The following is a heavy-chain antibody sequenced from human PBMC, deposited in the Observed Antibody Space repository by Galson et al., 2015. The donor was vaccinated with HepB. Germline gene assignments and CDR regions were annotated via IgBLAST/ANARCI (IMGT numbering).Heavy chain of an antibody. Sequence: SVKVSCKASGGTFSSYAISWVRQAPGQGLEWMGGIIPIFGTANYAQKFQGRVTITADESTSTAYMELSSLRSEDTAVYYCARDKRPLCSSTSCYLGYYYYYYGMDVWGQGTTVTVSS. J-gene: IGHJ6*02. CDR2: IIPIFGTA. CDR3: ARDKRPLCSSTSCYLGYYYYYYGMDV. CDR1: GGTFSSYA. V-gene: IGHV1-69*13. D-gene: IGHD2-2*01.